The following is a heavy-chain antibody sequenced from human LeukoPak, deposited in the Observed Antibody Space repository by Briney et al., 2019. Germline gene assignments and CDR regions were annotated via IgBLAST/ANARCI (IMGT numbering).Heavy chain of an antibody. V-gene: IGHV3-43*01. Sequence: SGGSLRLSCAASGSTFDDYTMHWVRQAPGKGLEWVSLISWDGGSTYYADSVKGRFTISRDNSKNSLYLQMNSLRIEDTALYYCAKANTVGYFDYWGQGTLVPVSS. J-gene: IGHJ4*02. D-gene: IGHD2-21*01. CDR2: ISWDGGST. CDR3: AKANTVGYFDY. CDR1: GSTFDDYT.